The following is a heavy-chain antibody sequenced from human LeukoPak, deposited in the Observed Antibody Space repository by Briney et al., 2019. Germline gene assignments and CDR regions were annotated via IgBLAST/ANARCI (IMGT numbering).Heavy chain of an antibody. CDR1: GYTFTSYY. CDR3: ARDGGYYYGSGSYGLGWFDP. D-gene: IGHD3-10*01. Sequence: ASVKVSCKASGYTFTSYYMHWVRQAPGQGLEWMGIINPSGGSTSYAQKFQGRVTMTRDMSTSTVYMELSSLRSDDTAVYYCARDGGYYYGSGSYGLGWFDPWGQGTLVTVSS. V-gene: IGHV1-46*01. CDR2: INPSGGST. J-gene: IGHJ5*02.